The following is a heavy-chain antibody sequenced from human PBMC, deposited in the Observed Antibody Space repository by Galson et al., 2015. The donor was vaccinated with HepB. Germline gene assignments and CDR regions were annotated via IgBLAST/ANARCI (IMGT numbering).Heavy chain of an antibody. CDR2: ISGTGTYT. CDR3: ARAADSDHGDHAHFDY. CDR1: GFTFSDYY. V-gene: IGHV3-11*06. D-gene: IGHD4-17*01. Sequence: SLRLSCAASGFTFSDYYMSWIRQAPGKGLEWLSYISGTGTYTNYADSVKGRFTISRDSAKHSLYLQMNSLRAEDTAVYFCARAADSDHGDHAHFDYWGQGILVTVSS. J-gene: IGHJ4*02.